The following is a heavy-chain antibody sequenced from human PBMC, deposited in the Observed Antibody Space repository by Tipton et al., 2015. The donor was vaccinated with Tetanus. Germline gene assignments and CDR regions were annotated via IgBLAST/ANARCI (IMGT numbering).Heavy chain of an antibody. J-gene: IGHJ6*02. CDR1: GYTFTGYY. D-gene: IGHD3-22*01. CDR2: IDPNSGGT. V-gene: IGHV1-2*02. CDR3: ARDRGDYIYYGMDV. Sequence: QMQLVQSGAEMEKPGASVKVSCKASGYTFTGYYIYWVRQAPGQGLEWMGWIDPNSGGTVYAQKFQGRVTMTRDTSISTAYMELRSLRSDDTAVYYCARDRGDYIYYGMDVWGPGTTVTVS.